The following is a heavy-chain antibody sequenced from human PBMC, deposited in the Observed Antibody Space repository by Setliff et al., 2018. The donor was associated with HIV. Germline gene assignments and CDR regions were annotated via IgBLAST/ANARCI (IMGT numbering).Heavy chain of an antibody. J-gene: IGHJ4*02. D-gene: IGHD4-17*01. CDR3: ARVRQVSDYGDYDYYFDY. CDR2: IYASGST. CDR1: SGSISSGSYY. Sequence: SETLSLTCTVSSGSISSGSYYWSWIRQPAGKGLEWIGHIYASGSTNYNPSLKSRVTISVDTSKNQFSLKLSSVTAADTAVYYCARVRQVSDYGDYDYYFDYWGQGALVTVSS. V-gene: IGHV4-61*09.